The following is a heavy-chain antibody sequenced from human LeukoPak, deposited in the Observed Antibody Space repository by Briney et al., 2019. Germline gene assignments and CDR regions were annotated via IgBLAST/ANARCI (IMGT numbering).Heavy chain of an antibody. D-gene: IGHD3-10*01. Sequence: GGSLRLSCAASGFSFSVYWMHWVRQAPGKGLEWVAFIRYDGSNKYYADSVKGRFTISRDNSKNTLYLQMNSLRAEDTAVYYCANYGSGSYYLLLDYWGQGTLVTVSS. J-gene: IGHJ4*02. V-gene: IGHV3-30*02. CDR1: GFSFSVYW. CDR2: IRYDGSNK. CDR3: ANYGSGSYYLLLDY.